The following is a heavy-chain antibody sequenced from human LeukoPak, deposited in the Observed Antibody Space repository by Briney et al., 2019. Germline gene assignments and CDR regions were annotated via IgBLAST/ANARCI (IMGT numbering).Heavy chain of an antibody. Sequence: VASVKVSCKASGYTFTGYYMHWVRQAPGQGLEWMGWINPNSGGTNYAQKFQGRVTMTRDTSISTAYMELSRLRSDDTAVYYCARGRSQPGYCSSTSCYRRGAFDIWGQGTMVTVSS. CDR1: GYTFTGYY. V-gene: IGHV1-2*02. D-gene: IGHD2-2*01. CDR2: INPNSGGT. CDR3: ARGRSQPGYCSSTSCYRRGAFDI. J-gene: IGHJ3*02.